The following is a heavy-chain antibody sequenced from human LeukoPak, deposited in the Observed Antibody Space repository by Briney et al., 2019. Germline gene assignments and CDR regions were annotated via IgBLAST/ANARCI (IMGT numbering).Heavy chain of an antibody. CDR2: IYYSGST. CDR3: ARERGGRDGYNTPLLWHFDL. Sequence: SETLSLTCTVSGGSISSYYWSWIRQPPGKGLEWIGYIYYSGSTNYNPSLKSRVTISVDTSKNQFSLKLSSVTAADTAVYYCARERGGRDGYNTPLLWHFDLWGRGTLVTVSS. D-gene: IGHD5-24*01. V-gene: IGHV4-59*01. J-gene: IGHJ2*01. CDR1: GGSISSYY.